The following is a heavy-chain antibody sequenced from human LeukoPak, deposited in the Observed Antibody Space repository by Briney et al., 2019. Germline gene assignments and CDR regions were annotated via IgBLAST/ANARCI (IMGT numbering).Heavy chain of an antibody. V-gene: IGHV4-59*01. CDR2: IYYSGST. Sequence: SETMSLTGTVSGGSISSYYWSWIRQPPGKGLEWIGYIYYSGSTNYNPSLKTRVTISVDTSKNQFSLKLSSVTAADTAVYYCARAGYGDYVDYWGQGTLVTVSS. CDR1: GGSISSYY. J-gene: IGHJ4*02. D-gene: IGHD4-17*01. CDR3: ARAGYGDYVDY.